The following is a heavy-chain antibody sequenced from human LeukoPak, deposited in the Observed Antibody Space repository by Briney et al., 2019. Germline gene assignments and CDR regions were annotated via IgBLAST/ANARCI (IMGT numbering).Heavy chain of an antibody. J-gene: IGHJ5*01. CDR1: GGSISSSSYF. CDR3: ARQMSGWFDS. Sequence: KSSETLSLTCTVSGGSISSSSYFWGWIRQPPGKGLEWLGTIYYSGSTYCNPSLKSRLTISVDTSKNQFSLILSSVTAADTAVYYCARQMSGWFDSWGQGTLVTVSS. D-gene: IGHD3-10*01. CDR2: IYYSGST. V-gene: IGHV4-39*01.